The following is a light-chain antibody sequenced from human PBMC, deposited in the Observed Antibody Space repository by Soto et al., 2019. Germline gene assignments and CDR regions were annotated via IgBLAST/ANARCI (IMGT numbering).Light chain of an antibody. CDR3: QHHNSYPLS. J-gene: IGKJ4*01. V-gene: IGKV1-9*01. CDR1: QGIYSH. CDR2: AAS. Sequence: DIQLTQSPSFLSASVGDRVTITCRASQGIYSHLAWYQQKPGKAPKLLIYAASTLQSGVPSRFSGSRSGTDSTLTVTSPQPDDFATYDCQHHNSYPLSFGGGTKVEIK.